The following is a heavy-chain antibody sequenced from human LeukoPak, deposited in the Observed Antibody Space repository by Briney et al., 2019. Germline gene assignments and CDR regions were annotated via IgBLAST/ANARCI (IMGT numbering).Heavy chain of an antibody. CDR1: GFTFTSYA. V-gene: IGHV3-73*01. CDR2: IRSKANSYAT. Sequence: GSLRLFCAASGFTFTSYAMNWVRQASGKGLEWVGRIRSKANSYATAYAASVKGRFTISRDDSKNTAYLQMNSLKTEDTAVYYCTRRYGSGSFDYWGQGTLVTVSS. J-gene: IGHJ4*02. D-gene: IGHD3-10*01. CDR3: TRRYGSGSFDY.